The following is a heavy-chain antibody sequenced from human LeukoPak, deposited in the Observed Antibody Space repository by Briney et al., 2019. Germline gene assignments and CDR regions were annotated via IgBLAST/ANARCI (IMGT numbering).Heavy chain of an antibody. V-gene: IGHV4-4*07. Sequence: PSETLSLTCTVSGGSISSYYWSWIRQPAGKGLEWIGRIYTSGSTKYNPSLKSRVTMSVDTSKNQFSLKLRSVTAADTAVYYCGRESSGWFFDYRGQGTLVTVSS. CDR2: IYTSGST. CDR1: GGSISSYY. D-gene: IGHD6-19*01. J-gene: IGHJ4*02. CDR3: GRESSGWFFDY.